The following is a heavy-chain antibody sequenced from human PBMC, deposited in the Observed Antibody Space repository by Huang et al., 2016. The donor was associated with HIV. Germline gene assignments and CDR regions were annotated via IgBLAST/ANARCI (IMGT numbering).Heavy chain of an antibody. D-gene: IGHD2-21*01. CDR1: GYPLTELS. CDR3: AAGYDTYYDI. V-gene: IGHV1-24*01. CDR2: FAPEHGET. J-gene: IGHJ3*02. Sequence: QVQLVQSGAEVKKPGASVKVSCKVSGYPLTELSIHWVRQAPGKGLEWMGGFAPEHGETIYAQNCQGRVTMTEDTSTDTAYMELHSLRPEDTAVYYCAAGYDTYYDIWGQGTMVIASS.